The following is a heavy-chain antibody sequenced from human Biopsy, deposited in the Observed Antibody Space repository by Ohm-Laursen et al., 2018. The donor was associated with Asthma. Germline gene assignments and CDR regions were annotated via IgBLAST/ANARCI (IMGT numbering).Heavy chain of an antibody. D-gene: IGHD3-22*01. CDR1: GGSLSGYY. V-gene: IGHV4-59*12. Sequence: SETLSLTCTVSGGSLSGYYWSWIRQSPGKGLEWIGYISYSIEYSGSTNYNPSLKSRVTISVDTSQNQFSLKLSSVTAADTAVYYCARAQDYYDSRGYYRSFDYWGQGTLVTVSS. CDR3: ARAQDYYDSRGYYRSFDY. J-gene: IGHJ4*02. CDR2: ISYSIEYSGST.